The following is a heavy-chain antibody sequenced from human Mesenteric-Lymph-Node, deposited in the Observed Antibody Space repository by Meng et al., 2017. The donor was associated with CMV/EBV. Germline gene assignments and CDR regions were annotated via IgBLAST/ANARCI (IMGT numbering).Heavy chain of an antibody. V-gene: IGHV4-39*02. Sequence: SETLSLTCTVSGGSIGSSDYYWGWIRQPPGKGLEWIGTIYYSGSTYYNPSLKSRVTLSVDSSKNQFSLKLSSVTAADTAVYYCARETYCTTASCSGPNWYDPWGQGILVTVSS. D-gene: IGHD2-2*01. J-gene: IGHJ5*02. CDR3: ARETYCTTASCSGPNWYDP. CDR1: GGSIGSSDYY. CDR2: IYYSGST.